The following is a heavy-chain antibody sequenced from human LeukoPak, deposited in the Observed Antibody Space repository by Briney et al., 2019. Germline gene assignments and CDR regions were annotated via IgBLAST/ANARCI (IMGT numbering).Heavy chain of an antibody. V-gene: IGHV1-8*02. Sequence: EASVKVSCKASGYTFTSYYMHWVRQAPGQGLEWMGWMNPNSGNTGYAQKFQGRVTMTRNTSISTAYMELSSLRSEDTAVYYCASSLGWELTPNAFDIWGQGTMVTVSS. CDR1: GYTFTSYY. CDR3: ASSLGWELTPNAFDI. D-gene: IGHD1-26*01. J-gene: IGHJ3*02. CDR2: MNPNSGNT.